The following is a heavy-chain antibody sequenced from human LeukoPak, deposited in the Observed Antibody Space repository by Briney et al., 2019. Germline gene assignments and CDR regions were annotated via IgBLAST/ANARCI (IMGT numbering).Heavy chain of an antibody. D-gene: IGHD3-22*01. CDR3: ARGGDAPHGHYEAPFDY. CDR2: IGTAGDT. J-gene: IGHJ4*02. CDR1: GFTFSSYD. Sequence: GGSLRLSCAASGFTFSSYDMHWVRQATGKGLEWVSAIGTAGDTYYPGSVKGRFTISRENAKNSLYLQMNSLRAGDTAVYYCARGGDAPHGHYEAPFDYWGQGTLVTVSS. V-gene: IGHV3-13*01.